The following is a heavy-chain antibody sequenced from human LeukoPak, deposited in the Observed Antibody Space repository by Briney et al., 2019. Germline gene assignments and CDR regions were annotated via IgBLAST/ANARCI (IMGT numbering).Heavy chain of an antibody. CDR3: ANSANYGGNSGYFDS. J-gene: IGHJ4*02. D-gene: IGHD4-23*01. CDR1: GGSFSGYY. Sequence: PSETLSLTCAVYGGSFSGYYWGWIRQPPGKGLEWIASTSYRGSTYYNPSLKSRVTISVDTSKNQFSLKLTSVTAADTAVYYCANSANYGGNSGYFDSWAQGTLVTVSS. CDR2: TSYRGST. V-gene: IGHV4-39*01.